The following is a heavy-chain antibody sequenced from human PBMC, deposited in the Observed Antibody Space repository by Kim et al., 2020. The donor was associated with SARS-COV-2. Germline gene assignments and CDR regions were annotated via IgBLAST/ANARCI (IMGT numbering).Heavy chain of an antibody. Sequence: ASVKVSCKASGYTFTSYGISWVRQAPGQGLEWMGWISAYNGNTNYAQKLQGRVTMTTDTSTSTAYMELRSLRSDDTAVYYCARISIVVVPAAIKPRLYYYYGMDVWGQGTTVTVSS. CDR2: ISAYNGNT. J-gene: IGHJ6*02. V-gene: IGHV1-18*01. CDR3: ARISIVVVPAAIKPRLYYYYGMDV. D-gene: IGHD2-2*02. CDR1: GYTFTSYG.